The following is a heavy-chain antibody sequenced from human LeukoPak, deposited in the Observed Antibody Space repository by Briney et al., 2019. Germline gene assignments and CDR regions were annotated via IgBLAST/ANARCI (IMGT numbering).Heavy chain of an antibody. CDR2: TSGSGGST. J-gene: IGHJ4*02. CDR3: ARLYSSGWSLFDY. CDR1: GFTFSSYA. V-gene: IGHV3-23*01. Sequence: PGGSLRLSCAASGFTFSSYAMSWVRQTPGKGLEWVSATSGSGGSTFYADSVKGRFTISRDNSKNTLYLQMNSLRAEDTAVYYCARLYSSGWSLFDYWGQGTLVTVSS. D-gene: IGHD6-19*01.